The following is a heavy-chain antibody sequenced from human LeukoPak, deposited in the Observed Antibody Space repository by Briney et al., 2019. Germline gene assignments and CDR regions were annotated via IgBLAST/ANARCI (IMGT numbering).Heavy chain of an antibody. D-gene: IGHD2-15*01. CDR1: GGSISSHY. CDR2: VSYSGST. Sequence: SETLSLTCTVSGGSISSHYWSWIRQPPGKGLEWIGYVSYSGSTNYNPSLKSRVTISVDTSKNQFSLKLSSVTAADTAVYYCARKGPPGGYFDYWGQGILVTVSS. J-gene: IGHJ4*02. CDR3: ARKGPPGGYFDY. V-gene: IGHV4-59*11.